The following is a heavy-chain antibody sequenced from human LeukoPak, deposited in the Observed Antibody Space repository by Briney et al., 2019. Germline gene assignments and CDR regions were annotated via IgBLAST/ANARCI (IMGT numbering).Heavy chain of an antibody. D-gene: IGHD3-22*01. CDR1: GYTFTSYG. CDR2: ISAYNGNT. Sequence: ASVKVSCKASGYTFTSYGISWVRQAPGQGLEWMGWISAYNGNTNYAQKFQGRVTMTRDTSTSTVYMELSSLRSEDTAVYYCARGTYYYDSSGKPDAFDIWGQGTMVTVSS. CDR3: ARGTYYYDSSGKPDAFDI. J-gene: IGHJ3*02. V-gene: IGHV1-18*01.